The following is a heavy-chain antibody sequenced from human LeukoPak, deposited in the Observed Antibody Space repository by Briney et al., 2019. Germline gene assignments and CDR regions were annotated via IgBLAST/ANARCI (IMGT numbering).Heavy chain of an antibody. CDR1: GGSISSSSYY. Sequence: SETLSLTCTVSGGSISSSSYYWGWIRQPPGKGLEWIGSIYYSGSTYYNPSLKSRVTISVDTSKNQFSLKLSSVTAADTAVYYCARVKYYGSGSRTFDYWGQGTLVTVSS. CDR3: ARVKYYGSGSRTFDY. J-gene: IGHJ4*02. CDR2: IYYSGST. D-gene: IGHD3-10*01. V-gene: IGHV4-39*07.